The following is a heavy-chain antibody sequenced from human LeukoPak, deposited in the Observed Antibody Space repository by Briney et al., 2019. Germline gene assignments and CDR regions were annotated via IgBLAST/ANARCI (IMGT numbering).Heavy chain of an antibody. CDR3: ARVNINNWHSCDY. D-gene: IGHD1-1*01. J-gene: IGHJ4*02. CDR1: GGSFSGYY. Sequence: PSETLSLTCAVYGGSFSGYYWSWIRQPPGKGLEWIGEINHSGSTNYNPSLKSRVTISEDTSKNHFSLNLSSVTAADTAVYYCARVNINNWHSCDYWGQGTLVTVSS. CDR2: INHSGST. V-gene: IGHV4-34*01.